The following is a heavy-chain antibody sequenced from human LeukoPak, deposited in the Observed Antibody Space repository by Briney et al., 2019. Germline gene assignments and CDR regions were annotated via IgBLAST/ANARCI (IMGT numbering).Heavy chain of an antibody. CDR3: ARDDDSSGYYWSSDY. D-gene: IGHD3-22*01. V-gene: IGHV3-30-3*01. J-gene: IGHJ4*02. Sequence: GRSLRLSCAASGFTFSSYAMPWVRQAPGKGLEWVAVISYDGSNKYYADSVKGRFTISRDNSKNTLYLQMNSLRAEDTAVYYCARDDDSSGYYWSSDYWGQGTLVTVSS. CDR2: ISYDGSNK. CDR1: GFTFSSYA.